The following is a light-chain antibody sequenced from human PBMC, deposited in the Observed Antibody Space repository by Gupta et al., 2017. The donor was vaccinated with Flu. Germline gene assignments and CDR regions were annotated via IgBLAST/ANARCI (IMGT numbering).Light chain of an antibody. CDR3: QAWDTSTWV. V-gene: IGLV3-1*01. CDR1: KLGDKY. CDR2: HDS. J-gene: IGLJ2*01. Sequence: SYELTQPPSVSVSPGQTASITCSGDKLGDKYASWYQQKPGQSPVMVIYHDSKRPSGIPERFSGSNSGNTATLTISGTQAMDEADYYCQAWDTSTWVFGGGTKLTGL.